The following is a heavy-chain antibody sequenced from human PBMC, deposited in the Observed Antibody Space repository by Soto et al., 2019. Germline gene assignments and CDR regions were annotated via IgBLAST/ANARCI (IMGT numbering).Heavy chain of an antibody. D-gene: IGHD1-20*01. CDR1: GYAFTSYD. J-gene: IGHJ3*02. CDR2: MNPNSGNT. V-gene: IGHV1-8*01. CDR3: ARYTGITGTYAFDI. Sequence: ASVKVSCKASGYAFTSYDINWVRQATGQGPEWMGWMNPNSGNTGYAQKFQGRVTMTRNTSISTAYMELSSLRSEDTAVYYCARYTGITGTYAFDIWGQGTMVTVSS.